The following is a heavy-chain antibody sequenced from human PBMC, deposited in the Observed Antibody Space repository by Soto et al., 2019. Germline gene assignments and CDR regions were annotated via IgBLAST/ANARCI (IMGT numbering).Heavy chain of an antibody. Sequence: GSLRLSCAASGFTFSSYAMSWVRQAPGKGLEWVSAISGSGGSTYFADSVKGRFTISRDNSKSTLYLQMNSLRAEDTAVYYCAKGKFGDLDFFDYWGQGTLVTVSS. J-gene: IGHJ4*02. D-gene: IGHD3-10*01. CDR3: AKGKFGDLDFFDY. CDR2: ISGSGGST. CDR1: GFTFSSYA. V-gene: IGHV3-23*01.